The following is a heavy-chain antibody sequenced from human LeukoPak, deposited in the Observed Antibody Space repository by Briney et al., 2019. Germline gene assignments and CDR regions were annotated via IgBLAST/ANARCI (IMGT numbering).Heavy chain of an antibody. V-gene: IGHV1-69*13. CDR3: AKDRGSGYSYGWGSFDY. Sequence: SVKVSCKASGGTFSSYAISWVRQAPGQGLEWMGGIIPIFGTANYAQKFQGRVTITADESTSTAYMELSSLRSEDTAVYYCAKDRGSGYSYGWGSFDYWGQGTLVTVSS. D-gene: IGHD5-18*01. J-gene: IGHJ4*02. CDR1: GGTFSSYA. CDR2: IIPIFGTA.